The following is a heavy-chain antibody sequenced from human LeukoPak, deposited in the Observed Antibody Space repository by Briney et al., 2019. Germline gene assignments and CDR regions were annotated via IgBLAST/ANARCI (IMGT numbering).Heavy chain of an antibody. V-gene: IGHV4-59*08. CDR3: ARGNIAAAFY. CDR2: IYYSGST. J-gene: IGHJ4*02. Sequence: PSETLSLTCTVSGGSISSYYWSWIRQPPGKGLEWIGYIYYSGSTNYNPSLKSRVTISVDTSKNQFSLKLSSVTAADTAVYYCARGNIAAAFYWGQGTLVTVSS. CDR1: GGSISSYY. D-gene: IGHD6-13*01.